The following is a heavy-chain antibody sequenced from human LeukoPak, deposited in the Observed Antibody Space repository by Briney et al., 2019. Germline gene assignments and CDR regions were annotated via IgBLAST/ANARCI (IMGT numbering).Heavy chain of an antibody. V-gene: IGHV3-53*01. CDR2: IYSGGST. CDR1: GFTVSSNY. Sequence: HAGGSLRLSCAASGFTVSSNYMSWVRQAPGKGLEWVSVIYSGGSTYYADSVKGRFTIFRDNSKNTLYLQMSSLRAEDTAVYYCARDATYYYYGMDVWGKGTTVTVSS. J-gene: IGHJ6*04. CDR3: ARDATYYYYGMDV.